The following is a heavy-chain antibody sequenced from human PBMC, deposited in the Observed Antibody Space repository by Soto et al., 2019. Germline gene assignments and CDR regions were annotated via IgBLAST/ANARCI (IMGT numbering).Heavy chain of an antibody. V-gene: IGHV5-51*01. J-gene: IGHJ6*03. Sequence: PGESLKISCKGSGYSFTSYWIGWVRQVPGKGLEWMGIIYPGDSDTRYSPSFQGQVTISADKSISTAYLQWSSLKASDTAMYYCARVAVEGSYYYYMDVWGKGTTVTVSS. CDR2: IYPGDSDT. CDR1: GYSFTSYW. CDR3: ARVAVEGSYYYYMDV. D-gene: IGHD2-15*01.